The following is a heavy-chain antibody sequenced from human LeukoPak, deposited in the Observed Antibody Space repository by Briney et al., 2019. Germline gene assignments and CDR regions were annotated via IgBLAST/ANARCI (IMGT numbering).Heavy chain of an antibody. V-gene: IGHV4-38-2*02. CDR2: IYHSGST. J-gene: IGHJ5*02. CDR1: GYSISSGYY. D-gene: IGHD6-6*01. CDR3: ARGYFFRIAARPNWFDP. Sequence: ASETLSLTCTVSGYSISSGYYWGWIRQPPGKGLEWIGSIYHSGSTYYNPSLKSRVTISVDTSKNQFSLKLSSVTAADTAVYYCARGYFFRIAARPNWFDPWGQGTLVTVSS.